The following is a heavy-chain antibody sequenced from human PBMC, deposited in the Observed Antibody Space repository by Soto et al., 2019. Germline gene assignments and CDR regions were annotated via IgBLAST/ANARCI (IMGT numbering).Heavy chain of an antibody. V-gene: IGHV4-59*01. CDR2: IYYSGST. CDR1: GGSISSYY. D-gene: IGHD3-3*01. CDR3: ARVPASYYDFWSGKYGMDV. J-gene: IGHJ6*02. Sequence: PSETLSLTCTVSGGSISSYYWSWIRQPPGKGLEWIGYIYYSGSTNYNPSFKSRVTISVDTSKNQFSLKLSSVTAADTAVYYCARVPASYYDFWSGKYGMDVWGQGTTVTVSS.